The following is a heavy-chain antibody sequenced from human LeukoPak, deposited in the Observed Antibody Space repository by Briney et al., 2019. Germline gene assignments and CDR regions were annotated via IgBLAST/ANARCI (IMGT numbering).Heavy chain of an antibody. D-gene: IGHD4-17*01. V-gene: IGHV3-7*01. CDR3: ARGGRLTTVRQYFQH. J-gene: IGHJ1*01. CDR2: IKQDGSEK. Sequence: PGGSLRLSCAASGFTVSSNYMTWVRQAPGKGLEWVANIKQDGSEKYYVDSVKGRFTISRDNAKNSLYLQMNSLRAEDTAVYYCARGGRLTTVRQYFQHWGQGTLVTVSS. CDR1: GFTVSSNY.